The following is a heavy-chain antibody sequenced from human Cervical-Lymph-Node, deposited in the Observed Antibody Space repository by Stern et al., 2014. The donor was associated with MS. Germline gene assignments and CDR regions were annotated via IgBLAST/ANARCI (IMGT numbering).Heavy chain of an antibody. V-gene: IGHV5-51*01. CDR3: ARLIAPGGDAFYI. D-gene: IGHD2-21*01. CDR2: VWPGDSDT. Sequence: VQLVQSGGEVKKPGESLKISCQGSGYKFSNYWIGWGRQMPGKGLEWMGIVWPGDSDTRYGPSFRGHVTSLANNSITRPFPHGNSLKASDTAIYYCARLIAPGGDAFYIWGQGTMVTVSS. CDR1: GYKFSNYW. J-gene: IGHJ3*02.